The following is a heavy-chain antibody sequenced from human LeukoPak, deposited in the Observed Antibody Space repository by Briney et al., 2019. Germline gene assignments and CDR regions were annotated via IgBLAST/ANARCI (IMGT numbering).Heavy chain of an antibody. CDR1: GGSFSGYY. D-gene: IGHD4-23*01. J-gene: IGHJ6*03. CDR3: ARLHYGGNYGYYYYYMDV. V-gene: IGHV4-59*10. Sequence: SETLSLTCAVYGGSFSGYYWSWIRQPAGKGLEWIGRIYTSGSTNYNPSLKSRVTMSVDTSKNQFSLKLSSVTAADTAVYYCARLHYGGNYGYYYYYMDVWGKGTTVTVSS. CDR2: IYTSGST.